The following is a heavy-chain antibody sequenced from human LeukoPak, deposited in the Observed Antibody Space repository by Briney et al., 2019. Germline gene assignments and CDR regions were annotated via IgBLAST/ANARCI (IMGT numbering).Heavy chain of an antibody. Sequence: GASVKVSCKASGYTFTSYYMHWVRQAPGQGLEWMGWINPHSGGTNYAQKFQGRVTMTRDTSISTAYMELNRLRSDDTAVYYCARDCSSTSCYLDYWGQGTLVTVSS. D-gene: IGHD2-2*01. J-gene: IGHJ4*02. CDR1: GYTFTSYY. CDR2: INPHSGGT. V-gene: IGHV1-2*02. CDR3: ARDCSSTSCYLDY.